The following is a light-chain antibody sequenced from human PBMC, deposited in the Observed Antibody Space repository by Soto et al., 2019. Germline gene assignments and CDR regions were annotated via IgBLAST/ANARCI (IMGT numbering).Light chain of an antibody. CDR3: HQQGSSPWT. J-gene: IGKJ1*01. CDR2: DAS. V-gene: IGKV3D-20*01. Sequence: EIVLTQSPATLSLSPGDRATLSCGASQSVRNNYLAWYQHKPGLAPRVLIYDASTRATGIPDRFSGSGSGSDFTLTITRLEPGDFAVYYCHQQGSSPWTFGPGTKVEAK. CDR1: QSVRNNY.